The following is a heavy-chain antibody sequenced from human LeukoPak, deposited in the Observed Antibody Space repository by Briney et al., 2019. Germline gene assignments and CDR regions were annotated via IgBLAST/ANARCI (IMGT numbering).Heavy chain of an antibody. V-gene: IGHV4-39*01. D-gene: IGHD1-14*01. CDR3: ARHGARITMSF. CDR2: IYYSGST. J-gene: IGHJ4*02. Sequence: KPSETLSLTCTVSGGSISSYYWGWIRQPPGKGLEWIGSIYYSGSTYYNPSLKSRVTISVDTSKNQFSLNVSSVIAADTAVYYCARHGARITMSFWGQGTLVTVSS. CDR1: GGSISSYY.